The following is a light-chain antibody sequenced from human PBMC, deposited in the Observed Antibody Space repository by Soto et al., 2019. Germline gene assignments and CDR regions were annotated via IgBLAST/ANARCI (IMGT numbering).Light chain of an antibody. CDR3: TSYTSSITYV. CDR2: DVT. J-gene: IGLJ1*01. V-gene: IGLV2-14*03. CDR1: SSDVGGYNF. Sequence: VLTQPASVSGSPGQSITISCTGTSSDVGGYNFVSWYQHHPGKAPKLIIYDVTNRPSGISNRFSGSKSGNTASLTISGLQAEDEADYYCTSYTSSITYVFGTGTKVTVL.